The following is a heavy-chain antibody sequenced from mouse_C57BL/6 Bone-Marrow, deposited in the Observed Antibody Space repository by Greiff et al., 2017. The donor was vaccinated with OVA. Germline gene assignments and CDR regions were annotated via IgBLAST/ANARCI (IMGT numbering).Heavy chain of an antibody. CDR1: GFTFNTYA. D-gene: IGHD1-1*01. J-gene: IGHJ3*01. V-gene: IGHV10-3*01. CDR2: IRSKSSNYAS. Sequence: EVQLVESGGGLVQPKGSLKLSCAASGFTFNTYAMHWVRQAPGQGLEWVARIRSKSSNYASYYADSVKDRFTISRDASQSMLYQHMNNVKTEDTAMYYCVREKGYCDGSGPWFAYWGQGTLVTVSA. CDR3: VREKGYCDGSGPWFAY.